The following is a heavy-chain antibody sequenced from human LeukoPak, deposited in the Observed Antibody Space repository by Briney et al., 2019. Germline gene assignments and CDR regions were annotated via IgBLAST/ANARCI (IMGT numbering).Heavy chain of an antibody. CDR2: IKQDGSEK. D-gene: IGHD1-14*01. CDR3: ATNRDY. Sequence: GGSLRLSCAAPGFTFSSYWMSWVRQAPGKGLEWVANIKQDGSEKYYVDSVKGRFTISRDNAKNSLYLQMNSLGAEDTAVYYCATNRDYWGQGTLVTVSS. V-gene: IGHV3-7*01. J-gene: IGHJ4*02. CDR1: GFTFSSYW.